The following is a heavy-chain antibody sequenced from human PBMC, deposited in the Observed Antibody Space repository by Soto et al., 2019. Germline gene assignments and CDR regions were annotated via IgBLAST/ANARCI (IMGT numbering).Heavy chain of an antibody. Sequence: EVQLVESEGGLVQPGGSLRLSCAASGFTFSYYWMHWVRQARGQGLVWVSRIHSDGSSTTYADSVKGRFTISRDNAKNTLYLQMNSLRAEDTAVYYCARGDRGAFDLWGQGTMVNVSS. CDR2: IHSDGSST. V-gene: IGHV3-74*01. J-gene: IGHJ3*01. CDR1: GFTFSYYW. CDR3: ARGDRGAFDL. D-gene: IGHD2-21*02.